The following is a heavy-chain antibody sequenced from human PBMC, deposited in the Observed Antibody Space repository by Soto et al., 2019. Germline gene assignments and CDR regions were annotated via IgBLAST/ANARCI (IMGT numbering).Heavy chain of an antibody. CDR1: RYSFTIHW. J-gene: IGHJ6*02. V-gene: IGHV5-10-1*01. D-gene: IGHD1-1*01. Sequence: GESLKIPCQGSRYSFTIHWITWVRQTPGKGLEWMGRIDPSNSYINYSPSFQGHVTISVDRSISTAYLQSSRLKASDNAIYYCARRLSGPKEEYNAYYFYGLDVWGQGTKVTVSS. CDR3: ARRLSGPKEEYNAYYFYGLDV. CDR2: IDPSNSYI.